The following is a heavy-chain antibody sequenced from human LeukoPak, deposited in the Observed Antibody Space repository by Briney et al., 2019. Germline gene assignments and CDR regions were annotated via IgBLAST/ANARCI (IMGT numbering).Heavy chain of an antibody. J-gene: IGHJ3*02. CDR2: IWYDGSNK. V-gene: IGHV3-33*01. D-gene: IGHD3-22*01. CDR3: ARSYDSSGYYWDAFDI. CDR1: GFTFSSYG. Sequence: PGGSLRLSCAASGFTFSSYGMHWGRQAPGKGLEWVAVIWYDGSNKYYADSVKGRFTISRDNSKNTLYLQMNSLRAEDTAVYYCARSYDSSGYYWDAFDIWGQGTMVTVSS.